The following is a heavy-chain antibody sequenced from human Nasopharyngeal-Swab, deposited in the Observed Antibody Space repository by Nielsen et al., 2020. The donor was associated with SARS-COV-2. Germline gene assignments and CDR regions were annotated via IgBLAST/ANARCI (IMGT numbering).Heavy chain of an antibody. D-gene: IGHD6-6*01. CDR1: GFTFSTSV. V-gene: IGHV3-23*01. J-gene: IGHJ4*02. CDR2: ISGAGTST. Sequence: GESLKISCAASGFTFSTSVMSWVRQAPGEGLEWVSAISGAGTSTYYADSVKGRFTISRDNSKNTLYLQLNSLRVEDTAVYYCAKGLAAARPYYLDYWGQGILVTVSS. CDR3: AKGLAAARPYYLDY.